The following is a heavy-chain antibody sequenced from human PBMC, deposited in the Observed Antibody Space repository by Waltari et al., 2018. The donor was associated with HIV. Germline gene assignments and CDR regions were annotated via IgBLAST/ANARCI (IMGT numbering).Heavy chain of an antibody. CDR1: GFNGSSNY. V-gene: IGHV3-53*01. J-gene: IGHJ6*02. CDR2: MYSGGTI. D-gene: IGHD3-16*02. CDR3: ASVSFIPLGGLIAPLQYYGLDV. Sequence: EVQVVESGGGLIQPGGSRRLSCATSGFNGSSNYMHWLRPPPGKGLEWVSVMYSGGTIYYADSVKGRFTISRDTSKNTVYLQLNSLRPEDTAVYYCASVSFIPLGGLIAPLQYYGLDVWGQVTTVTVSS.